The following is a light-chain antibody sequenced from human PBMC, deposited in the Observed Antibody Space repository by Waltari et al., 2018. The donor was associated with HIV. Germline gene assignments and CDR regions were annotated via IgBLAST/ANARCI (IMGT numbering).Light chain of an antibody. J-gene: IGKJ1*01. CDR2: GAS. Sequence: EIVMTQSPGTLSVSPGARAPLYCRASLSVRTKLAWYQQKPGQAPRALIYGASTRATGIPGRFSGSGSGTEFTLTINSLQSEDFAVYYCQQYNNWPRTFGQGTKVEIE. CDR1: LSVRTK. CDR3: QQYNNWPRT. V-gene: IGKV3-15*01.